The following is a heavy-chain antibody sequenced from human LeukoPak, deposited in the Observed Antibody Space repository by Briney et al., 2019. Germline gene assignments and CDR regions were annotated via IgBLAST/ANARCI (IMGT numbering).Heavy chain of an antibody. CDR1: GTAFRTYA. Sequence: PGGSLRLSCSASGTAFRTYAMHWVRQPPGKGLYYVSAISIKGGSTYYADSVRGRFTISRDNSKNTLYLQMSSLRPDDTAVYYCVRTYDENPLGWFDPWGQGTLVTVSS. D-gene: IGHD5-12*01. CDR3: VRTYDENPLGWFDP. V-gene: IGHV3-64D*06. CDR2: ISIKGGST. J-gene: IGHJ5*02.